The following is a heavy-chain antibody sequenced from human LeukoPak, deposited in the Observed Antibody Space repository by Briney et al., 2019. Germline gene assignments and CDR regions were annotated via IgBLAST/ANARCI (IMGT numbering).Heavy chain of an antibody. D-gene: IGHD2-15*01. CDR2: ISVDGRTT. CDR3: ARGDCSGGNCRFDP. CDR1: GFTFSSYW. J-gene: IGHJ5*02. V-gene: IGHV3-74*01. Sequence: GGSLRLSCAASGFTFSSYWMHWVRQVPGKGLVWVSYISVDGRTTRYADSVKGRFTISRDNAKNMLYLQMNTLRAEDTAVFYCARGDCSGGNCRFDPWGQGTLVTVSS.